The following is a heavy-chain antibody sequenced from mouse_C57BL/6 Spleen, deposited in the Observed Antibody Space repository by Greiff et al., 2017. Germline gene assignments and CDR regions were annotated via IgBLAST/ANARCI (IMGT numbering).Heavy chain of an antibody. V-gene: IGHV1-53*01. Sequence: QVQLQQPGTELVKPGASVKLSCKASGYTFTSYWMHWVKQRPGQGLEWIGNINPSNGGTNYNEKFKSKATLTVDKSSSTAYMQLSSLTSEVSAVXDCAREGEGLYYFDFWGQGTTLSVSS. J-gene: IGHJ2*01. D-gene: IGHD3-3*01. CDR1: GYTFTSYW. CDR3: AREGEGLYYFDF. CDR2: INPSNGGT.